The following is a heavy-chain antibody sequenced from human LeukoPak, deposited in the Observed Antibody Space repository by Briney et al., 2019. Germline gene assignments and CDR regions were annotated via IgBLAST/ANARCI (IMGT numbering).Heavy chain of an antibody. V-gene: IGHV4-61*02. D-gene: IGHD1-26*01. CDR1: GGSISSGSYY. J-gene: IGHJ4*02. Sequence: SETLSLTCTVSGGSISSGSYYWSWIRQPAGKGLEWIGRIYTSGSTNYNPSLKSRVTILLDTSKNQFSLKLSSVTAADTAVYYCAREGGSGSYPSFYYFDYWGQGTLVTVSS. CDR3: AREGGSGSYPSFYYFDY. CDR2: IYTSGST.